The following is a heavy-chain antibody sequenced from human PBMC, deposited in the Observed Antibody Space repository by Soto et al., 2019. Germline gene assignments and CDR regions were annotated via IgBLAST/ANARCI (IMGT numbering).Heavy chain of an antibody. J-gene: IGHJ6*02. V-gene: IGHV1-69*01. Sequence: QVQLVQSGAEVKKPGSSVKVSCRASGGTFSSYAVSWVRQAPGQGLEWMGVIIPLLNTPKYVQKFQSRVTITADASATTAYMEVSSLRSEDTAVYYCARESSSPNYYYYGMDVWGQGTTVTVSS. D-gene: IGHD6-6*01. CDR1: GGTFSSYA. CDR2: IIPLLNTP. CDR3: ARESSSPNYYYYGMDV.